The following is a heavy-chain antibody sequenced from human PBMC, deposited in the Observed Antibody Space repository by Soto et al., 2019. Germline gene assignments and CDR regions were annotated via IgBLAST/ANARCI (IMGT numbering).Heavy chain of an antibody. V-gene: IGHV3-15*01. CDR1: GFTFSNAW. D-gene: IGHD1-26*01. Sequence: GGSLRLSCAASGFTFSNAWMSWVRQAPGKGLEWVGRIKSKTDGGTTDYAAPVKGRFTISRDDSKNTLYLQMNSLKTEDTAVYYCTTDKEANRDAFDIWGQGTMVTVSS. CDR2: IKSKTDGGTT. CDR3: TTDKEANRDAFDI. J-gene: IGHJ3*02.